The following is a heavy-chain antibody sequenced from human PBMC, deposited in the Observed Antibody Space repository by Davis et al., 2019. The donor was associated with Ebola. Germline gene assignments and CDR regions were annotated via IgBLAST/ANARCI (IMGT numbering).Heavy chain of an antibody. J-gene: IGHJ4*02. Sequence: GESLKISCAASGFTFSSSWMHWVCQAPEKGLEWVADIKCDGSEKYYVDSVKGRLTISRDNAKNSLYLQMNSLRAEDTAVYYCARLVIFRNYFDYWGQGTLVTVSS. CDR2: IKCDGSEK. V-gene: IGHV3-52*01. D-gene: IGHD3-9*01. CDR3: ARLVIFRNYFDY. CDR1: GFTFSSSW.